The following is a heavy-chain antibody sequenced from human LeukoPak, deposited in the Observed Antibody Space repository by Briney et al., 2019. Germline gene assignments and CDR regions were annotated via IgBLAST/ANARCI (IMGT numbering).Heavy chain of an antibody. V-gene: IGHV3-23*01. J-gene: IGHJ4*02. CDR3: AKDRTRLDY. CDR1: GFTFTSFA. Sequence: GGSLRLSCAASGFTFTSFAMTWVREAPGKGLEWDSAISGSGGATYYADSVKGRFTISRDNSKNTLYLQMDSLRAEDTAVYYCAKDRTRLDYWGQGTLVTVSS. CDR2: ISGSGGAT.